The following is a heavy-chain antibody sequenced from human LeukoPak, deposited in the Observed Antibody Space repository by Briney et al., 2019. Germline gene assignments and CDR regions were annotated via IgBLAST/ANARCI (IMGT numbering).Heavy chain of an antibody. J-gene: IGHJ6*02. CDR3: ARDQGDSNDYYGMDV. CDR1: GFTVSSHY. V-gene: IGHV3-53*01. Sequence: PGGSLRLSCAASGFTVSSHYMNWVHQAPGKGLEWISVIFSGGSTFYADSVKGRFTFSRDNSKNTLFLQMNSLRAEDTAIYYCARDQGDSNDYYGMDVWGQGTTVTVSS. CDR2: IFSGGST. D-gene: IGHD4-11*01.